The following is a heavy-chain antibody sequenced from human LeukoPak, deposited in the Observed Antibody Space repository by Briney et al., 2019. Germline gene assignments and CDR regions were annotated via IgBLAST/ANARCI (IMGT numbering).Heavy chain of an antibody. Sequence: EASVKLSCKASGYTFTDYYIHWVRQAPGQGLEWMGWINPNSGATNYAQQFQGWVTMTRDTSISTAYMELRRLTSDDTAVYYCARQAESYWYFDLWGRGTLVSVSS. J-gene: IGHJ2*01. D-gene: IGHD6-19*01. CDR3: ARQAESYWYFDL. CDR1: GYTFTDYY. V-gene: IGHV1-2*04. CDR2: INPNSGAT.